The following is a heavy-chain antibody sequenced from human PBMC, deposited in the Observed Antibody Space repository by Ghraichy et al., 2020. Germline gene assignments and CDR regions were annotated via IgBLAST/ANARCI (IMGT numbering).Heavy chain of an antibody. CDR2: IHDSGST. D-gene: IGHD2-15*01. J-gene: IGHJ4*02. CDR1: GGSLSDYY. V-gene: IGHV4-59*12. CDR3: ARGGGTQSFDY. Sequence: SETLSLTCAVSGGSLSDYYWSWIRQPPGKGLEWIGWIGYIHDSGSTNYNPSLKSRVTISVDTSKNQFSLKLSSVTAADTAVYFCARGGGTQSFDYWGQGTLVTVSS.